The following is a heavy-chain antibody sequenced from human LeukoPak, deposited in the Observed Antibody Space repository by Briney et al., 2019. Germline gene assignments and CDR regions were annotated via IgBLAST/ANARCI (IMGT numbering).Heavy chain of an antibody. J-gene: IGHJ4*02. Sequence: SQTLSLTCAVSGGSISSGGYSWSWLRQPPGKGLEWIGYIYHSGSTYYNPSLKSRVTISVDRSKNQFSLKLSSVTAADTAVYYCARAQADYYDSTETYYFDYWGQGTLVTVSS. V-gene: IGHV4-30-2*01. CDR2: IYHSGST. D-gene: IGHD3-22*01. CDR1: GGSISSGGYS. CDR3: ARAQADYYDSTETYYFDY.